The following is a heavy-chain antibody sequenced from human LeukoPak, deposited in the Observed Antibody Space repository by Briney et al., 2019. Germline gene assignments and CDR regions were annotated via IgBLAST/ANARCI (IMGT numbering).Heavy chain of an antibody. Sequence: SVKVSCKASGGTFSSYAISWLRQAPGQGLEWMGRIIPILGIANYAQKFQGRVTITADKSTSTAYMELSSLRSEDTAVYYCARDLYYYDSSGYPYWGQGTLVTVSS. V-gene: IGHV1-69*04. CDR2: IIPILGIA. J-gene: IGHJ4*02. CDR1: GGTFSSYA. D-gene: IGHD3-22*01. CDR3: ARDLYYYDSSGYPY.